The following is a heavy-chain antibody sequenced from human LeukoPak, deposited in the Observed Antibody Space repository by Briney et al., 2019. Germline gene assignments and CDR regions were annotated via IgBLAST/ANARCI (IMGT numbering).Heavy chain of an antibody. J-gene: IGHJ6*03. Sequence: SVKVSCKASGGTFSSYAISWVRQAPGQGLEWMGRIIPIFGTANYAQKFQGRVTITTDESTSTAYMELSSLRAEDTAVYYCTSFGSGSYYNYYYYMDVWGKGTTVTVSS. V-gene: IGHV1-69*05. CDR2: IIPIFGTA. D-gene: IGHD3-10*01. CDR3: TSFGSGSYYNYYYYMDV. CDR1: GGTFSSYA.